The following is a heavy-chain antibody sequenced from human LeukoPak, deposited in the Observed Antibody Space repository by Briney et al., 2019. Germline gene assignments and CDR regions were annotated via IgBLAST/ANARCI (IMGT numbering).Heavy chain of an antibody. CDR3: ARHVHGTLTVFGVAQGDYYMDV. Sequence: SETLSLTCTVSGGSISSYYWSWIRQPAGKGLEWIGRIYTSGSTNYKSSLKSRVTMSVDTSKNQFSLKLSSVTAADTAVYYCARHVHGTLTVFGVAQGDYYMDVWGKGTTVTVSS. D-gene: IGHD3-3*01. J-gene: IGHJ6*03. CDR2: IYTSGST. V-gene: IGHV4-4*07. CDR1: GGSISSYY.